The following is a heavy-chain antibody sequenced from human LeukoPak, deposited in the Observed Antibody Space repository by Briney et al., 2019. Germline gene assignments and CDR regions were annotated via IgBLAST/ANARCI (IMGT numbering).Heavy chain of an antibody. V-gene: IGHV3-43*01. CDR3: ANDHPSQYSSSWYGGGWFDP. Sequence: GGSLRLSCAASGFTFDDYTMHWVRQAPGKGLEWVSLISWDGGSTYYADSVKGRFTISRDNSKNTLYLQMNSLRAEDTAVYYCANDHPSQYSSSWYGGGWFDPWGQGTLVTVSS. J-gene: IGHJ5*02. D-gene: IGHD6-13*01. CDR1: GFTFDDYT. CDR2: ISWDGGST.